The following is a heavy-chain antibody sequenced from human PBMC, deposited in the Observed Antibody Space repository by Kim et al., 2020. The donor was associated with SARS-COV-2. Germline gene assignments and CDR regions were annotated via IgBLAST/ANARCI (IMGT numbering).Heavy chain of an antibody. J-gene: IGHJ4*01. V-gene: IGHV4-59*01. CDR3: ARGGWYVGY. Sequence: SETLSLTCTVSGGSMNNFYWSWIRQPPGKGLEWIGYIHSSGNTNYNPSLKSRVTMSVDTSKNQFSLKVTSVSAADTAVYYCARGGWYVGYWGHGTLVTVSS. D-gene: IGHD6-19*01. CDR1: GGSMNNFY. CDR2: IHSSGNT.